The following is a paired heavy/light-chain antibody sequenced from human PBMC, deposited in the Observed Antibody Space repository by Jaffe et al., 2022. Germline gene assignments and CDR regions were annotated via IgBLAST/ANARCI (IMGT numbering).Heavy chain of an antibody. D-gene: IGHD2-2*01. CDR3: ARDSGYCSSTRCVEGSGNFDY. J-gene: IGHJ4*02. Sequence: EVQLVESGGGLVQPGGSLRLSCGASGFSFSAYSMNWVRQAPGKGLEWVSYISTTRSTIYYAGSVKGRFTISRDNAKNSLYLQMNSLRAEDTAVYFCARDSGYCSSTRCVEGSGNFDYWGQGTLVTVSS. V-gene: IGHV3-48*01. CDR2: ISTTRSTI. CDR1: GFSFSAYS.
Light chain of an antibody. CDR1: SSDVGSYNL. CDR2: EVT. Sequence: QSALTQPASVSGSPGQSITISCTGTSSDVGSYNLVSWYQQHPGRAPKLMIYEVTKRPSGVSNRFSGSRSGNTASLTISGLQAEDEADYYCCSYVGSSTFVVFGGGTKLTVL. J-gene: IGLJ2*01. V-gene: IGLV2-23*02. CDR3: CSYVGSSTFVV.